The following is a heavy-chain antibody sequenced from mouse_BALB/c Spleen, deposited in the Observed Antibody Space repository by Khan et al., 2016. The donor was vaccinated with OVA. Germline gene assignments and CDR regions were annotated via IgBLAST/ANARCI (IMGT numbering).Heavy chain of an antibody. D-gene: IGHD1-1*01. V-gene: IGHV3-2*02. Sequence: EVQLQESGPGLVKPSQSLSLTCTVTGYPITSDYAWNWIRQFPGNKLEWMDYISYSGSASYNPSLKSRVSITRDTSKNQFFLQLNSVTTEDTATYYCGREGHYYGSSYGFAYWGQGTLVTVSA. CDR1: GYPITSDYA. J-gene: IGHJ3*01. CDR3: GREGHYYGSSYGFAY. CDR2: ISYSGSA.